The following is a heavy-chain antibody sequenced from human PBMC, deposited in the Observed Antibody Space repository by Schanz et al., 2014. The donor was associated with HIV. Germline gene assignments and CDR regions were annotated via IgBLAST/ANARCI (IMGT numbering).Heavy chain of an antibody. D-gene: IGHD6-19*01. CDR2: ISNDGSNK. J-gene: IGHJ4*02. Sequence: VRLGGSGGGVVQPGRALRLSCAVSGFIFSNYGMHWVRQAPGKGLEWGAAISNDGSNKYYADSVKGRVTIARDNSKNTLYLQMNSLRAEDTAVYYCAKGLRQWLVLGVSDYWGQGTLVTVSS. CDR3: AKGLRQWLVLGVSDY. V-gene: IGHV3-30*18. CDR1: GFIFSNYG.